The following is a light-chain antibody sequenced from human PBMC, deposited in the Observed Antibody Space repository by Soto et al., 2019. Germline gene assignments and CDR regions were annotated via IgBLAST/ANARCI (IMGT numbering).Light chain of an antibody. CDR2: KAS. V-gene: IGKV1-5*03. CDR1: QSISSW. J-gene: IGKJ1*01. Sequence: PSTLSASVGDRVTITFRASQSISSWLAWYQQKPGKAPKLLIYKASSLESGVPSRFSGSGSGTEFTLTISSLQPDDFATYYCQQYNSYPWTFGQGTKVDIK. CDR3: QQYNSYPWT.